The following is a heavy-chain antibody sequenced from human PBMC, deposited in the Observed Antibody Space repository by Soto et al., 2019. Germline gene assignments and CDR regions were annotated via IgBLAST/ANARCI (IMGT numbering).Heavy chain of an antibody. Sequence: GASVKVSCKASGGTFSSYAISWVRQAPGQGPEWMGGIIPIFGTANYAQKFQGRVTITADKSTSTAYMELSSLRSEDTAVYYCARGVGRIAAARLEDCYSGMDVWGQGTTVTVSS. V-gene: IGHV1-69*06. CDR2: IIPIFGTA. CDR1: GGTFSSYA. D-gene: IGHD6-13*01. J-gene: IGHJ6*02. CDR3: ARGVGRIAAARLEDCYSGMDV.